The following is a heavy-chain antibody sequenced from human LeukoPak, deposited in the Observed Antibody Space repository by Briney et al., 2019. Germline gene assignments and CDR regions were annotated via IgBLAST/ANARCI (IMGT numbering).Heavy chain of an antibody. CDR1: GGSISGSRRY. D-gene: IGHD6-13*01. V-gene: IGHV4-39*01. J-gene: IGHJ4*02. CDR3: TRQLSWASDTGDY. CDR2: IRYIGTT. Sequence: PSETLSLTCNVSGGSISGSRRYWGWVRQPPGGGLEGIGSIRYIGTTYYHPSLQSRLTISVDNSQNQFSLKLKSVTAADTSMYYCTRQLSWASDTGDYWGQGTLVTVSS.